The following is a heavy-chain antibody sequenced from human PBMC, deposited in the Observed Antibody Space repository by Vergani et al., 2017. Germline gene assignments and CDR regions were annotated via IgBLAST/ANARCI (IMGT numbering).Heavy chain of an antibody. J-gene: IGHJ4*02. V-gene: IGHV3-33*01. CDR3: AIGRYQLLYDLALHGPLNFDY. CDR1: GFTFSSYG. D-gene: IGHD2-2*02. CDR2: IWYDGSNK. Sequence: QVQLVESGGGVVQPGRSLRLYCAASGFTFSSYGMHWVRQAPGKGLEWVAVIWYDGSNKYYADSVKGRFTISRDNSKNTLYLQMNSLRAEDTAVYYCAIGRYQLLYDLALHGPLNFDYWGQGTLVTVSS.